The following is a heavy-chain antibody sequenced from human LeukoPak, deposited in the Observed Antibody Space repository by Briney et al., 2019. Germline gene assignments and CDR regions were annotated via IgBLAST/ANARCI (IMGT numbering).Heavy chain of an antibody. CDR3: AGGFTHFDY. J-gene: IGHJ4*02. V-gene: IGHV4-59*01. CDR1: GGSISNNY. D-gene: IGHD3-16*01. CDR2: IYYSGST. Sequence: SETLSLTCTVAGGSISNNYWGWVRQPPGKGLEWIGYIYYSGSTDYNPSLRSRVTISIDTSRSQFSLRLSSVTAADTAVYYCAGGFTHFDYWGQGALVSVSS.